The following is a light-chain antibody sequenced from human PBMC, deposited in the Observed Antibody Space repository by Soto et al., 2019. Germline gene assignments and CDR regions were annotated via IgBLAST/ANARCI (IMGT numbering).Light chain of an antibody. CDR3: SSWTSSTTQV. CDR2: EVN. V-gene: IGLV2-14*01. CDR1: SSDVGGYKF. J-gene: IGLJ3*02. Sequence: QSVLTQPASVSASPGQSITISCTGTSSDVGGYKFVSWYQHHPGKAPKLMIYEVNNRPSGVSNRFSGSKSGNTASLTISGLQAEDEADYYCSSWTSSTTQVLGGGTELTVL.